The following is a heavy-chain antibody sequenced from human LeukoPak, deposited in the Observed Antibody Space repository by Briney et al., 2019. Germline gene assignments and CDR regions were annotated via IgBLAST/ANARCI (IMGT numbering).Heavy chain of an antibody. J-gene: IGHJ4*02. Sequence: PGRSLRLSCTTSGFSFADEALSWFRQAPGKGLEWVGFIRRKASGGAIEYAASVKGKFTISRDDSNGIAYLQMNSLRAEDTAVYYCSRAQSGSGLGYWGQGTLVTVSS. CDR3: SRAQSGSGLGY. CDR1: GFSFADEA. D-gene: IGHD6-25*01. V-gene: IGHV3-49*03. CDR2: IRRKASGGAI.